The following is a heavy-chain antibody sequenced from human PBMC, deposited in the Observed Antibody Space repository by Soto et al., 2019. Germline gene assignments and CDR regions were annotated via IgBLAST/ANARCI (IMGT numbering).Heavy chain of an antibody. J-gene: IGHJ4*02. D-gene: IGHD6-19*01. V-gene: IGHV1-2*02. CDR2: INPNSGGT. CDR1: GYTFTGYY. Sequence: ASVKVSCKASGYTFTGYYMHWVRQAPGQGLEWVGWINPNSGGTNYAQKFQGRVTMTRDTSISTAYMELSRLRSDDTAVYYCARVDSSGWSIIDYWGQGTLVTVSS. CDR3: ARVDSSGWSIIDY.